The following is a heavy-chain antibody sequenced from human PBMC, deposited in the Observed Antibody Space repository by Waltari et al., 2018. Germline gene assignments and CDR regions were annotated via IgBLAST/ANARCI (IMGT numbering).Heavy chain of an antibody. J-gene: IGHJ4*02. CDR2: IYSGGST. CDR3: ARDASGGSYYFDY. CDR1: GFTVSSNY. D-gene: IGHD2-15*01. Sequence: EVQLVESGGGLIQPGGSLRLSCAASGFTVSSNYMSWVRQAPGKGLEWVSVIYSGGSTYYADSVKGRFTISRDNSKNTLYLQMNSLRAEDTAVYYCARDASGGSYYFDYWGQGTLVIVSS. V-gene: IGHV3-53*01.